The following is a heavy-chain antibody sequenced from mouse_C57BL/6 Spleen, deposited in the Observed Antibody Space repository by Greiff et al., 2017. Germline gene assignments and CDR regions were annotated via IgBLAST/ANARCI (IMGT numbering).Heavy chain of an antibody. Sequence: VQLQQSGPELVKPGASVKIPCKASGYTFTDYNMDWVKQSHGKSLEWIGDINPNNGGTIYNQKFKGKATLTVDKSSSTAYMERRSLTSEDTAVYYCARWEDYEFAYWGQGTLVTVSA. CDR1: GYTFTDYN. CDR2: INPNNGGT. V-gene: IGHV1-18*01. J-gene: IGHJ3*01. CDR3: ARWEDYEFAY. D-gene: IGHD2-4*01.